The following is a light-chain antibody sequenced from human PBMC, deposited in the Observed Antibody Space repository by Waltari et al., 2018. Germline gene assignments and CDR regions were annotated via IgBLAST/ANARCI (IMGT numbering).Light chain of an antibody. J-gene: IGLJ1*01. CDR1: SGHSTSI. CDR3: SSYTSRSISWV. Sequence: QPVLTQSSSASASLGSSVKLTCTLSSGHSTSIIAWHQQQPGKAPRYLMKLEVSGSYNKGSGVPDRFSGSSSGADRYLTISNLQSEDEADYYCSSYTSRSISWVFGTGTKVTVL. CDR2: LEVSGSY. V-gene: IGLV4-60*03.